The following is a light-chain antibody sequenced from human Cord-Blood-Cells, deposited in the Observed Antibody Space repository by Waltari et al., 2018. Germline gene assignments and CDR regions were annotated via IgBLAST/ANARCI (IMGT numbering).Light chain of an antibody. CDR1: SSDVGGYHY. V-gene: IGLV2-14*01. J-gene: IGLJ3*02. CDR2: DVS. CDR3: SSYTSSSTWV. Sequence: QSALTQPASESGSPGQSITISCTGTSSDVGGYHYVSWYQQHPGKAPKLMIYDVSNRPSGVSNRFSGSKSGNTASLTISGLQAEDEADYYCSSYTSSSTWVFGGGTKLTVL.